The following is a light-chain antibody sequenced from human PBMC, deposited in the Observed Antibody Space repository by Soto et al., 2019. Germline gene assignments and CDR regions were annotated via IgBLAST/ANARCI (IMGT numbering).Light chain of an antibody. Sequence: HPVLTQSPSASASLGASVKLTCTLSSGHSSYAIAWHQQQPEKGPRYLMKLNSDGSHSKGDGIPDRFSGSSSGAERYLTISSLQSEDEADYYCQTWGTGSWVFGGGTK. V-gene: IGLV4-69*01. CDR1: SGHSSYA. J-gene: IGLJ3*02. CDR3: QTWGTGSWV. CDR2: LNSDGSH.